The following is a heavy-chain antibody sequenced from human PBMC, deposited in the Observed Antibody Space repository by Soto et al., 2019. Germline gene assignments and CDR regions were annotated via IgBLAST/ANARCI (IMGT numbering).Heavy chain of an antibody. CDR1: GDSVSSGTVV. V-gene: IGHV6-1*01. D-gene: IGHD1-1*01. CDR3: ARGIYDTSVGTAFDI. Sequence: SQTLSLTCAISGDSVSSGTVVWNWIRLSPSRGLEWLGRTYYRSKWYHEYVVFVQSQISINPDTSKNQYSLQLNSVTPEDAAVYYCARGIYDTSVGTAFDIWGQGTQVTVSS. CDR2: TYYRSKWYH. J-gene: IGHJ3*02.